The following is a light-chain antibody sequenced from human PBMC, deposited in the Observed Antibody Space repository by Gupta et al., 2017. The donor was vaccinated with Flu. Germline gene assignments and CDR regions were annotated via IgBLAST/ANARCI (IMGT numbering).Light chain of an antibody. CDR3: QQDGSSPLT. CDR1: QSVRSSY. CDR2: GAS. J-gene: IGKJ4*01. V-gene: IGKV3-20*01. Sequence: GTLALSAGERASLSDGAGQSVRSSYLEWYQQKPGQAPRLLIYGASSRDTGIPDRFSGSGSGTDFTLTISRLEPEDFAVYYCQQDGSSPLTFGGGTKVEIK.